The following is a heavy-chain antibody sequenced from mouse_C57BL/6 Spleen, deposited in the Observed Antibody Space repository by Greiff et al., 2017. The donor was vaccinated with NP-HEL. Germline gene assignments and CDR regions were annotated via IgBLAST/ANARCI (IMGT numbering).Heavy chain of an antibody. J-gene: IGHJ3*01. CDR2: ISDGGSYT. V-gene: IGHV5-4*01. D-gene: IGHD2-2*01. CDR3: ARDLGGYDVWFAY. CDR1: GFTFSSYA. Sequence: EVQGVESGGGLVKPGGSLKLSCAASGFTFSSYAMSWVRQTPEKRLEWVATISDGGSYTYYPDNVKGRFTISRDNAKNNLYLQMSHLKSEDTAMYYCARDLGGYDVWFAYWGQGTLVTVSA.